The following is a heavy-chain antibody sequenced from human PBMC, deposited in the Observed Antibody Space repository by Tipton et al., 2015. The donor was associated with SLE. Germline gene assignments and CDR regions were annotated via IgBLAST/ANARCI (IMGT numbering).Heavy chain of an antibody. CDR1: GFTFSSYE. Sequence: QLVQSGGGLVQPGGSLRLSCAASGFTFSSYEMNWVRQAPGKGLEWVSYISSSGSTIYYADSVKGRFTISRDNAKNSLYLQMNSLRAEDTAVYYCAKAELYGDPGGYWGQGTLVTVSS. V-gene: IGHV3-48*03. CDR2: ISSSGSTI. D-gene: IGHD4-17*01. J-gene: IGHJ4*02. CDR3: AKAELYGDPGGY.